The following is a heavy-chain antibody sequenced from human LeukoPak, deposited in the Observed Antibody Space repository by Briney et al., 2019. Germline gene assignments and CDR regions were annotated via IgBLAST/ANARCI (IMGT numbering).Heavy chain of an antibody. CDR2: ITWNSGRI. CDR3: VSRDSGWFDGFDS. V-gene: IGHV3-9*01. D-gene: IGHD6-19*01. J-gene: IGHJ3*02. CDR1: GFTFDDYA. Sequence: GGSLRLSCAASGFTFDDYAMHWVRQAPGKGLEWVSGITWNSGRIGYADSVKGRFTISRDNAKNSLYLQMDSLRAEDTALYYCVSRDSGWFDGFDSWGQGTMVTVSS.